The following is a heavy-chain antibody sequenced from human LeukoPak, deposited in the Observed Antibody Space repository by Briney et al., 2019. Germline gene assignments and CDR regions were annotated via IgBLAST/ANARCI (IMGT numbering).Heavy chain of an antibody. D-gene: IGHD6-13*01. CDR1: GGSFSGYY. CDR3: ARTPTGYSSSWYGLYYYYGMDV. V-gene: IGHV4-59*10. J-gene: IGHJ6*02. Sequence: SETLSLTCAVYGGSFSGYYWSWIRQPAGKGLEWIGRIYTSGSTNYNPSLKSRVTMSVDTSKNQFSLKLSSVTAADTAVYYCARTPTGYSSSWYGLYYYYGMDVWGQGTTVTVSS. CDR2: IYTSGST.